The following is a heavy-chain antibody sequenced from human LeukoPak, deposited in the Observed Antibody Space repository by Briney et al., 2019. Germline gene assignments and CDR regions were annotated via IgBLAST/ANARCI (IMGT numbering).Heavy chain of an antibody. J-gene: IGHJ4*02. V-gene: IGHV3-23*01. CDR3: ARHQFDSTAYVDY. D-gene: IGHD3-22*01. Sequence: GGSLRLSCAASGFTFSSYAMSWVRQAPGKGLEWVSAISGSGGSTYYTDSVKGRFTISRDNSKNTLYLQMNSLRAEDTAVYYCARHQFDSTAYVDYWGQGTLVTVSS. CDR2: ISGSGGST. CDR1: GFTFSSYA.